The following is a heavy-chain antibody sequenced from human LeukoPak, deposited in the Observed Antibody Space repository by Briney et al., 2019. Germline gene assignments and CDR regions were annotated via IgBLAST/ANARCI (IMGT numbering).Heavy chain of an antibody. V-gene: IGHV3-7*01. J-gene: IGHJ4*02. CDR2: IKHDGGEK. CDR3: ARERKSGWLERTYNFDY. CDR1: GFTFNIYW. D-gene: IGHD1-1*01. Sequence: PGGPLRLSCAASGFTFNIYWMSWVRQAPGKGLEWVANIKHDGGEKYYVDSVKGRFTISRDNAKDSLYLQMNSLRAEDTAMYYCARERKSGWLERTYNFDYGGQGTQVTVSS.